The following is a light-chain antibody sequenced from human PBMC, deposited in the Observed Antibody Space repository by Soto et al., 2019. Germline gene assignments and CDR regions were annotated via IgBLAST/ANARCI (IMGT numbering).Light chain of an antibody. CDR3: AAWDDSLSGPNWI. Sequence: QSVLTQPPSASGTPGQRVTISCSGSSPNIGTNYIYWYQHLPGVAPKLLIYTSDQRPSGVPDRFSGSKSGTSASLAISGLRSEDEADYYCAAWDDSLSGPNWIFGGGTKLTVL. CDR2: TSD. J-gene: IGLJ3*02. V-gene: IGLV1-47*01. CDR1: SPNIGTNY.